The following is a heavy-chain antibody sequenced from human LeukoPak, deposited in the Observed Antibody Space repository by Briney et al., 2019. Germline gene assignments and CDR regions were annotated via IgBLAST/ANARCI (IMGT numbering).Heavy chain of an antibody. V-gene: IGHV4-39*07. CDR2: IFHSGNT. D-gene: IGHD2-15*01. J-gene: IGHJ6*03. CDR3: VRGRCRDGSCYSFPPSFYMDV. Sequence: PSETLSLTCTVSGGSMKVTGYYWGWIRQPPGKGLEWIGTIFHSGNTYYIPSLKSRVTISVDTSKNQFSLKLTSVTAADTAVYYCVRGRCRDGSCYSFPPSFYMDVWGKGTTVTVSS. CDR1: GGSMKVTGYY.